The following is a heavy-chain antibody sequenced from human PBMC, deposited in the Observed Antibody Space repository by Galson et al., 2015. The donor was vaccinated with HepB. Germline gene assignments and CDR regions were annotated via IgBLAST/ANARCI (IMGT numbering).Heavy chain of an antibody. CDR1: GFTFSRFW. J-gene: IGHJ5*01. V-gene: IGHV3-7*03. Sequence: SLRLSCAASGFTFSRFWMTWVRQAPGKGLDWVANIKKDGSEKYHVDSVKGRLTISRDNTKNSLYLQMNGLRAEDTAVYFCARDALSFGIQSGRFDSWGQGTLVIVSS. CDR3: ARDALSFGIQSGRFDS. CDR2: IKKDGSEK. D-gene: IGHD3-3*02.